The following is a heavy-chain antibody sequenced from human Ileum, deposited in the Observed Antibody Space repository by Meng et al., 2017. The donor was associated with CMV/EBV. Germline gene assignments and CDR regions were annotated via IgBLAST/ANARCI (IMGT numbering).Heavy chain of an antibody. J-gene: IGHJ4*02. Sequence: GESLKISCVASGFSFSSYWVSWVRQAPGKGLEWLANIKEDGSDAVYVDSLRRRFPISRDNAKNTLFLQMNSRSVDDTGVYYCSRDRQPGGYWGQGTLVTVSS. CDR1: GFSFSSYW. V-gene: IGHV3-7*01. CDR2: IKEDGSDA. CDR3: SRDRQPGGY. D-gene: IGHD1-26*01.